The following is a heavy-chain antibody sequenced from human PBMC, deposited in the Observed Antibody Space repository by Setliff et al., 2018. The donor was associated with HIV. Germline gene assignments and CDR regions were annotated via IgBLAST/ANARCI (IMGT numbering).Heavy chain of an antibody. D-gene: IGHD6-19*01. CDR3: ARARSDWYNVRPYYFDL. CDR1: GASFVGDNH. Sequence: ASETLSLTCAVSGASFVGDNHWSWIRQTPERGLEWIAYFMYTDIRYVNYLNYRNPSLASRLSISVDKSKNQFSLTLSSVTAADMAVYYCARARSDWYNVRPYYFDLWGQGTPVTVSS. J-gene: IGHJ4*02. CDR2: FMYTDIRYVNYLN. V-gene: IGHV4-30-4*01.